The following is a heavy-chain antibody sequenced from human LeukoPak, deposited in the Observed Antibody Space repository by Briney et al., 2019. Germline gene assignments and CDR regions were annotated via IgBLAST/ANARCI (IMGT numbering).Heavy chain of an antibody. CDR1: GFTFSNAW. CDR2: IKSETEGGPT. V-gene: IGHV3-15*01. Sequence: GGSLRLSSAASGFTFSNAWMSWVREAPEKGLEWGAHIKSETEGGPTTYAARVKGRFTMSRDESKITLYLQMDSLKAEDTAVYYCTTTFDSSGFPAWGQGTLVTVSS. CDR3: TTTFDSSGFPA. J-gene: IGHJ5*02. D-gene: IGHD6-19*01.